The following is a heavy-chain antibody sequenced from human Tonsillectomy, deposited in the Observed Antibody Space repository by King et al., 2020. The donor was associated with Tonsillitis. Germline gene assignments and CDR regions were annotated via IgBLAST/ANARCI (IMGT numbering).Heavy chain of an antibody. V-gene: IGHV3-15*01. CDR1: GFTFSNAW. J-gene: IGHJ3*02. Sequence: VQLVESGGGLVKPGGSLRLSCAASGFTFSNAWMSWVRQAPGKGLEWVGRIKSKTDGGTTDYAAPVKGRFTISRDDSKNTLYLQMNSLKTEDTAVYYCTTERDYGDYFGVDAFDIWGQGTMVTVSS. D-gene: IGHD4-17*01. CDR3: TTERDYGDYFGVDAFDI. CDR2: IKSKTDGGTT.